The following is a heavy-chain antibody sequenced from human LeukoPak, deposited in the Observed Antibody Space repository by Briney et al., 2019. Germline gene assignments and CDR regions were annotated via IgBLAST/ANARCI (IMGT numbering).Heavy chain of an antibody. CDR3: AKDSGITIFEYYMDV. CDR1: GFTFSSYG. Sequence: GGSLRLSCAASGFTFSSYGMHWVRQAPGKGLEWVAVISYDGSNKYYADSVKGRFTISRDNSKNTLYLQMNSLRAEDTAVYYCAKDSGITIFEYYMDVWGKGTTVTVSS. J-gene: IGHJ6*03. V-gene: IGHV3-30*18. CDR2: ISYDGSNK. D-gene: IGHD3-3*01.